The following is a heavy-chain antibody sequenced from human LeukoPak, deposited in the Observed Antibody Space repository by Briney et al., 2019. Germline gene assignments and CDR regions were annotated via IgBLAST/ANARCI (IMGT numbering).Heavy chain of an antibody. V-gene: IGHV4-39*07. D-gene: IGHD6-19*01. Sequence: SSETLSLTCTVSGDSSYNSVYNWAWIRQPPGRGLEWIGSIDYSGSTYYNPSLKTRATISVDKSKNQLSLKLNSVTAADTAVYYCAREYTLYRSGWFLDYWGQGTVATVSS. CDR3: AREYTLYRSGWFLDY. CDR1: GDSSYNSVYN. J-gene: IGHJ4*02. CDR2: IDYSGST.